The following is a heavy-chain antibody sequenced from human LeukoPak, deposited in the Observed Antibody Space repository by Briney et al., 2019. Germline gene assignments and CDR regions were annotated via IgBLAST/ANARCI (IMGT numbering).Heavy chain of an antibody. CDR3: VKDFHNSWTFDY. D-gene: IGHD6-13*01. Sequence: GGSLRLSCAASGFTFNTCGMHWVRQAPGKGLEWVAFINDGGNKRDYADSVKGRLTISRDTSRNTLCLQMNSLRLEDTAVYYCVKDFHNSWTFDYWGQGTLVTVSS. CDR2: INDGGNKR. J-gene: IGHJ4*02. CDR1: GFTFNTCG. V-gene: IGHV3-30*02.